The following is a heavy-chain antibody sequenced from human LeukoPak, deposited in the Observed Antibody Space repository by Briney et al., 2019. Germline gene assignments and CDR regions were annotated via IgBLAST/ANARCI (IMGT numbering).Heavy chain of an antibody. Sequence: GGPLKPSWAASSLRVSGAYLTWFAQAPGKGLGWVSVIFRDGTTHYADAVKGRFTISRDNSKNTLYLQMNSLRAEDTAVYYCARDETPFTRAFDIWGQGTMVTVSS. V-gene: IGHV3-66*01. CDR1: SLRVSGAY. CDR3: ARDETPFTRAFDI. D-gene: IGHD2-2*01. J-gene: IGHJ3*02. CDR2: IFRDGTT.